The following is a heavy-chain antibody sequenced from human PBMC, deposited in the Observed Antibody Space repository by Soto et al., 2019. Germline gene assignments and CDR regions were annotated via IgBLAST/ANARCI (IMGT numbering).Heavy chain of an antibody. Sequence: QVQLQESGPGLVKPSQTLSLTCTVSGGSISSGGYYWSWIRQHPGKGLEWIGYIYYSGSTYYNPSLKSRVTISVDTYKNQCSLKLSSVTAADTAVYYCARERMSYYDSSGFPKDYYFDYWGQGTLVTVSS. J-gene: IGHJ4*02. CDR2: IYYSGST. CDR3: ARERMSYYDSSGFPKDYYFDY. CDR1: GGSISSGGYY. V-gene: IGHV4-31*03. D-gene: IGHD3-22*01.